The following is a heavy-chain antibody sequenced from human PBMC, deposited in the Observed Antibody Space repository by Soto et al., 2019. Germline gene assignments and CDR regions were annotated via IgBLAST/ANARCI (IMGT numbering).Heavy chain of an antibody. V-gene: IGHV4-34*01. CDR3: ARGPTTVIYYYYYGMDV. Sequence: SATLSLTCGVDEVTFSGYYWRLIRQPPGKGLEWIGEINHSGSTNYNPSLKSRVTISVDTSKNQFSLKLSSVTAADTAVYYCARGPTTVIYYYYYGMDVWGQGNTVTVS. J-gene: IGHJ6*02. CDR2: INHSGST. CDR1: EVTFSGYY. D-gene: IGHD4-4*01.